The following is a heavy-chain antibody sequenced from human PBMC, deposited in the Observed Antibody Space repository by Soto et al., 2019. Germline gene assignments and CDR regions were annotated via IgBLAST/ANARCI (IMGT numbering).Heavy chain of an antibody. V-gene: IGHV3-23*01. CDR3: AKDGRYCSGGSCHRARWYFDL. J-gene: IGHJ2*01. D-gene: IGHD2-15*01. CDR2: ISGSGGST. CDR1: GFTFSSYA. Sequence: EVQLLESGGGLVQPGGSLRLSCAASGFTFSSYAMSWVRQAPGKGLEWVSAISGSGGSTYYADSVKGRFTISRDNSKNTLYLQMNSLRAEDTAVYYCAKDGRYCSGGSCHRARWYFDLWGRGTLVTVSS.